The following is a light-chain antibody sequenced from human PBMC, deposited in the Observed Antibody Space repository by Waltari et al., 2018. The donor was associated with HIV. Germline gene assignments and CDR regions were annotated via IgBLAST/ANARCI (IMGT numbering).Light chain of an antibody. CDR1: SSDFGSYNL. CDR2: EVS. V-gene: IGLV2-23*02. J-gene: IGLJ1*01. Sequence: QSALTQPASVSGSPGQSTTISCTGTSSDFGSYNLVSWYQQHPGKAPKLMIYEVSKRPSGVSNRFSGSKSGNTASLTISGLQAEDEADYYCCSYAGSGDVFGTGTKVTVL. CDR3: CSYAGSGDV.